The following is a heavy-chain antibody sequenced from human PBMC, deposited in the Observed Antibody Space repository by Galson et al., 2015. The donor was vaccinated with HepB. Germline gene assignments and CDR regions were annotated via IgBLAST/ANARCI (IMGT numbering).Heavy chain of an antibody. CDR1: GYTFTGYY. J-gene: IGHJ6*03. CDR3: AREIVVVVAATPGESYYYYMDG. D-gene: IGHD2-15*01. CDR2: INPNSGGT. V-gene: IGHV1-2*06. Sequence: SVKVSCKASGYTFTGYYMHWVRQAPGQGLEWMGRINPNSGGTNYAQKFQGRVTMTRDTSISTAYMELSRLRSDDTAVYYCAREIVVVVAATPGESYYYYMDGWGKRTTVTVSS.